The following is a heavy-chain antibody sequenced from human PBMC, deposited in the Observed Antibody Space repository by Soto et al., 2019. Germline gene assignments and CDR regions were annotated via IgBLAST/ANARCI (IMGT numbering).Heavy chain of an antibody. V-gene: IGHV5-10-1*01. CDR2: IDPSDSYT. D-gene: IGHD6-13*01. CDR3: ARIIADVDYYYYVMDV. Sequence: GESLKISCKGSGYSFTNYWINWVRQMPGKGLEWMGRIDPSDSYTNYSPSFQGHVTISADKSISTAYLQWSSLKASDTAIYYCARIIADVDYYYYVMDVWGQGTTVTVSS. CDR1: GYSFTNYW. J-gene: IGHJ6*02.